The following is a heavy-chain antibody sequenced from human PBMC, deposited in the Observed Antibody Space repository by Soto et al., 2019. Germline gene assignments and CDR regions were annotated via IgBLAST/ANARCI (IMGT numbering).Heavy chain of an antibody. D-gene: IGHD6-6*01. V-gene: IGHV3-30*18. CDR3: AKDRLGDWYFDL. CDR2: ISYDGSNK. Sequence: QVQLAESGGGMVQPGRSLRLSCVASGFTFSSYGMHWVRWAPGRGLEWVAVISYDGSNKYYADSVKGRFTISRDNSKNTLYLQMNSLRAEDTAVYYCAKDRLGDWYFDLWGRGTLVTVSS. J-gene: IGHJ2*01. CDR1: GFTFSSYG.